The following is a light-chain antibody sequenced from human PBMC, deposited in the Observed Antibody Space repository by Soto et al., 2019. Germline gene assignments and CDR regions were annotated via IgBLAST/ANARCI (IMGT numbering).Light chain of an antibody. CDR3: QQYASSPWT. V-gene: IGKV3-20*01. J-gene: IGKJ1*01. CDR1: QSVSSSY. CDR2: GAS. Sequence: EIVLSQSPGTLSLSPGERATLTCRASQSVSSSYLAWYQQKPGQAPRLLIYGASSRATGIPDRFIGSGSGTDFTLTTSRLEPEDFAVYYCQQYASSPWTFGQGTKVEIK.